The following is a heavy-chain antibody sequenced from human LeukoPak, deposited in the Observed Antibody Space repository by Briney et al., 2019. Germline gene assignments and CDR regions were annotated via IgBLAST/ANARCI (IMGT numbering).Heavy chain of an antibody. CDR3: AREANYYGSGSLDY. D-gene: IGHD3-10*01. CDR2: INPNSGGT. J-gene: IGHJ4*02. V-gene: IGHV1-2*02. CDR1: GYTFTGYY. Sequence: GASVKVPCKASGYTFTGYYMHWVRQAPGQGLEWMGWINPNSGGTNYAQKFQGRVTMTRDTSISTAYMELSRLRSDDTAVYYCAREANYYGSGSLDYWGQGTLVTVSS.